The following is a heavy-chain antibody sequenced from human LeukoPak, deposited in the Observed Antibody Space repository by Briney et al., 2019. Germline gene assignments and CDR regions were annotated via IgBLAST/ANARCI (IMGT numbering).Heavy chain of an antibody. CDR1: GFTFSSYA. CDR2: ISGSSGST. J-gene: IGHJ4*02. Sequence: PGGSLRLSCAASGFTFSSYAMSWVRQAPGKGLEWVSAISGSSGSTYYADSVKGRFTISRDNSKNTLYLQMNSLRAEDTAVYYCAKVQRYCSGGSCYRAWASDYWGQGTLVTVSS. D-gene: IGHD2-15*01. V-gene: IGHV3-23*01. CDR3: AKVQRYCSGGSCYRAWASDY.